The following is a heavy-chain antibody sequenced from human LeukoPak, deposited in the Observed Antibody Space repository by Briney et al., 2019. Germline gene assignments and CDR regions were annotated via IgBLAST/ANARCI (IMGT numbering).Heavy chain of an antibody. CDR1: GFTFDDYA. V-gene: IGHV3-9*01. D-gene: IGHD5-12*01. Sequence: GGSLRLSCAASGFTFDDYAMHWVRQAPGKGLEWVSGIIWNSGSIGYADSVKGRFTISRDNAKNSLYLQMNSLRAEDTALYYCAKDISSGYEKGCGPGDYWGQGTLVTVSS. CDR2: IIWNSGSI. J-gene: IGHJ4*02. CDR3: AKDISSGYEKGCGPGDY.